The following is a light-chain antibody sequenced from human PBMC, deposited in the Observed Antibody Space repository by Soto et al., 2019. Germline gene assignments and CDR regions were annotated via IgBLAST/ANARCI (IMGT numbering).Light chain of an antibody. V-gene: IGKV1D-13*01. J-gene: IGKJ5*01. CDR1: QGISSA. Sequence: AIQLTQSPSSLSASVGDRVTITCRASQGISSALAWYQQKPGKAPKLLIYDASSLESGVPSRFSGSGSGTDVTLTISSLQPEDFATYYCQQFNNYPPLTFGQGTRLEIK. CDR3: QQFNNYPPLT. CDR2: DAS.